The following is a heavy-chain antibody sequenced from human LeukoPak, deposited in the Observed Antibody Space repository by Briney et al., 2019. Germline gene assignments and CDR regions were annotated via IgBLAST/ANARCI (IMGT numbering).Heavy chain of an antibody. CDR3: ARDPAPGAFDI. J-gene: IGHJ3*02. CDR2: ISSSGSTI. V-gene: IGHV3-11*01. Sequence: GGSPRLSCAASGFTFSDYYMSWIRQAPGKGLEWVSYISSSGSTIYYADSVKGRFTISRDNAKNSLYLQMNSLRAGDTAVYYCARDPAPGAFDIWGQGTMVTVSS. CDR1: GFTFSDYY.